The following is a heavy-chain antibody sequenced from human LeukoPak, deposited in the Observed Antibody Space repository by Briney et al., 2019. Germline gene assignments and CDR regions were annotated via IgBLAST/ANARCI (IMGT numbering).Heavy chain of an antibody. J-gene: IGHJ5*02. CDR2: INRSGST. V-gene: IGHV4-34*01. D-gene: IGHD1-26*01. Sequence: SETLSLTCAVYGGSFSGYYWSWIRQPPGKGLEWIGEINRSGSTNYNPSLKSRVTISVDTSKNQFSLRLNSVTAADTAVYYCARSRAFNSGAFDPWGQGSLVTVSS. CDR3: ARSRAFNSGAFDP. CDR1: GGSFSGYY.